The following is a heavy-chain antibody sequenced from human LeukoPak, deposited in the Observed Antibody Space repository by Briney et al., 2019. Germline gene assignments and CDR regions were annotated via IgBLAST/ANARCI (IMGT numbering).Heavy chain of an antibody. V-gene: IGHV1-8*01. D-gene: IGHD3-10*01. Sequence: ASVKVSCKASGYTFTSYDINWVRQAPGQGLEWMGWMNPNSGNTGYAQKFQGRVTMTRNTSISTAYMELSSLRSEDTAVYYCARATLWFGELLAPEYWGQGTLVTVSS. CDR3: ARATLWFGELLAPEY. CDR2: MNPNSGNT. J-gene: IGHJ4*02. CDR1: GYTFTSYD.